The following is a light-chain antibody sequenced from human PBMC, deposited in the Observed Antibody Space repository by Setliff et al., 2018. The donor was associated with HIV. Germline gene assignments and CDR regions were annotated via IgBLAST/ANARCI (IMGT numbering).Light chain of an antibody. Sequence: QFVLTQPASVSGSPGQSITISCTGTISDIGSYNFVSWYQQHPGKAPKLIISDVTKRPSGVSDRFSGSKSGHTASLTISGLQAEDEADYYCSSYTTSSTYVFGIGAKVTVL. V-gene: IGLV2-14*03. CDR3: SSYTTSSTYV. J-gene: IGLJ1*01. CDR1: ISDIGSYNF. CDR2: DVT.